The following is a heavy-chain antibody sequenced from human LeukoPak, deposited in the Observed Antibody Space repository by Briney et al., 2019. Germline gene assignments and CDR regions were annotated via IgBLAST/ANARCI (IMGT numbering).Heavy chain of an antibody. CDR1: GGSFSGYY. D-gene: IGHD3-22*01. CDR3: ARGPAADEGSGYSHFDY. J-gene: IGHJ4*01. Sequence: SETLSLTCAVYGGSFSGYYWSWIRQPPGKGLEWIGEINHSGSTNYNPPLKSRVTISVDTSKKQFSLKLSSVTAADTAVYYGARGPAADEGSGYSHFDYWGQGTLVTVSS. CDR2: INHSGST. V-gene: IGHV4-34*01.